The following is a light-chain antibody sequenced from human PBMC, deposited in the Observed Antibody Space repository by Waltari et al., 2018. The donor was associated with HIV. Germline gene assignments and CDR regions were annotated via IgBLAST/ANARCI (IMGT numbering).Light chain of an antibody. J-gene: IGLJ2*01. CDR1: SSDVGGYNY. CDR3: SSFTISSTVI. V-gene: IGLV2-14*01. Sequence: QSALTQPASVSGSPGQSITISCTGTSSDVGGYNYVSWYQHHPGKAPKLIIYEVTNRPSGISNRFSGSKSGNTASLTISGLQAEDEGDYYCSSFTISSTVIFGGGTKLTVL. CDR2: EVT.